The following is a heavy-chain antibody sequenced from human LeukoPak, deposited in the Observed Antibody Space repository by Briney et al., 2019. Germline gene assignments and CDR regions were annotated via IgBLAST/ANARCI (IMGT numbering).Heavy chain of an antibody. V-gene: IGHV1-69*13. CDR3: AKVGLVDSSGLPDY. Sequence: SAKVSCKASGGSFSVYSINWVRQAPRQGLEWVGGIIPIFGRGKYAQDFQGRVTITADESTSTVYMELSSLRYEDTAVYYCAKVGLVDSSGLPDYWGQGTLVTVSS. CDR1: GGSFSVYS. D-gene: IGHD6-6*01. J-gene: IGHJ4*02. CDR2: IIPIFGRG.